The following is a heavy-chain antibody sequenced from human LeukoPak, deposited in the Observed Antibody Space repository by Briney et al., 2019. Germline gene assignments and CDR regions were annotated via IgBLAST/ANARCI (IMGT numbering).Heavy chain of an antibody. CDR1: GGTFSSYA. V-gene: IGHV1-69*13. D-gene: IGHD1-26*01. CDR3: ARARRTVPHGSYYGNYFDY. CDR2: IIPIFGTA. Sequence: GASVKVSCKASGGTFSSYAISWVRQAPGQGLEWMGGIIPIFGTANYAQKFQGRVTITADESTSTAYMELSSLRSEDTAVYYCARARRTVPHGSYYGNYFDYWGQGTLVTVSS. J-gene: IGHJ4*02.